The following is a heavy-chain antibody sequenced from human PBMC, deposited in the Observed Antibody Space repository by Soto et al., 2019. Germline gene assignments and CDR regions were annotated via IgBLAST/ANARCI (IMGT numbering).Heavy chain of an antibody. Sequence: GESLKISCKGSGYSFASYWIKWVRQVPGKGVEGMGRIDPTDSYTNYSPSFQGRVTLSADKSISTVYLQWSSLGASHTATYYCASRLSGAKNGYNTYYFHGLDVWGQGTTVTVSS. D-gene: IGHD5-12*01. CDR2: IDPTDSYT. CDR1: GYSFASYW. CDR3: ASRLSGAKNGYNTYYFHGLDV. V-gene: IGHV5-10-1*01. J-gene: IGHJ6*02.